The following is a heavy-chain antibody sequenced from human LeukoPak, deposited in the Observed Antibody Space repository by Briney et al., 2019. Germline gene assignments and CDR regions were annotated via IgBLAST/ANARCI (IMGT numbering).Heavy chain of an antibody. D-gene: IGHD6-19*01. J-gene: IGHJ4*02. CDR3: ARLFDY. CDR2: IYYSGST. Sequence: PSGTLSLTCTVSGGSISSYYWSWIRQPPGKGLEWIGSIYYSGSTYYNPSLKSRVTISVDTSKNQFSLKLSSVTAADTAVYYCARLFDYWGQGTLVTVSS. CDR1: GGSISSYY. V-gene: IGHV4-59*05.